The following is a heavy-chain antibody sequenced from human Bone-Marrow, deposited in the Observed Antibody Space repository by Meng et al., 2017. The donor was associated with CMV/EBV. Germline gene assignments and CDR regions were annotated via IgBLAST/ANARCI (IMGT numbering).Heavy chain of an antibody. V-gene: IGHV1-2*02. J-gene: IGHJ6*02. CDR1: GYTFTGYY. D-gene: IGHD3-3*01. CDR2: INPNSGGT. Sequence: ASVKVSCKASGYTFTGYYIHWVRQAPGQGLEWMGWINPNSGGTNYAQKFQGRVTMTRDTSISTAYMELSRLRSDGTAVYYCARDQRPYDFSSGFLNHTAIDVWGQGTTVTVSS. CDR3: ARDQRPYDFSSGFLNHTAIDV.